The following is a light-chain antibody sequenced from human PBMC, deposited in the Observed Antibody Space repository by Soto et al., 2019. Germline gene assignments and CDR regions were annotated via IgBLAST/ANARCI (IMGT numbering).Light chain of an antibody. V-gene: IGKV1-8*01. CDR1: QGISSY. CDR2: AAS. Sequence: AIRMTQSPSSFSASTGDRVTLTCRASQGISSYLAWYQQKPGKAPKPLIYAASSLQSGVPSRFSGSGSGTDFTLTISSLQPEDFATYYCQQSYSTPPWTFGQGTKVDIK. CDR3: QQSYSTPPWT. J-gene: IGKJ1*01.